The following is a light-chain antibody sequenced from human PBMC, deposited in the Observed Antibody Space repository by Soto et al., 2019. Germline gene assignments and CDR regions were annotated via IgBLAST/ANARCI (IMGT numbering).Light chain of an antibody. CDR3: CSYGGNTLVV. CDR1: SSDVGGYNY. CDR2: DVS. V-gene: IGLV2-11*01. Sequence: QSALTQPRSVSGSPGQSVTISCTGTSSDVGGYNYVSWYQQHPGKAPKLMIYDVSKWPSGVPDRFSGSKSGNTASLTISGRQAEDEADYYRCSYGGNTLVVFGGGTKLTVL. J-gene: IGLJ3*02.